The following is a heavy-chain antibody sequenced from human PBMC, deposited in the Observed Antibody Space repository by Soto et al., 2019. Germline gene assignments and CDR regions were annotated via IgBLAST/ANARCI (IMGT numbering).Heavy chain of an antibody. CDR1: GCTFSSYP. J-gene: IGHJ4*02. CDR2: IVASGGIT. Sequence: GGSLRLSCAASGCTFSSYPMSWVRQAPGQGLEWVSGIVASGGITYYADSVKGRFTISRENSKNTLYLQMNSLRAEDTALYYCAKDIGGYDSSGYYLLWGQGTLVTVSS. D-gene: IGHD3-22*01. V-gene: IGHV3-23*01. CDR3: AKDIGGYDSSGYYLL.